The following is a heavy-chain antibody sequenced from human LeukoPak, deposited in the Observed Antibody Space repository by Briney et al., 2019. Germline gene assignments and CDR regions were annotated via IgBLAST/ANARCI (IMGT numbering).Heavy chain of an antibody. CDR3: AKGELSGTHAYYFDY. CDR1: GFTFDDYA. D-gene: IGHD1-26*01. CDR2: ISWNSGSI. V-gene: IGHV3-9*01. Sequence: QPGRSLRLSCAASGFTFDDYAMHWVRHAPGKGLEWVSGISWNSGSIGYADSVKGRFTISRDNSKNTLYLQMNSLRAEDTAVYYCAKGELSGTHAYYFDYWGQGTLVTVSS. J-gene: IGHJ4*02.